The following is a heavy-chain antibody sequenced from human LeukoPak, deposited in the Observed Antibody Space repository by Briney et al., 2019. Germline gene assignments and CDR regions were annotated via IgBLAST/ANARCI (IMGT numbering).Heavy chain of an antibody. V-gene: IGHV3-21*01. CDR1: GFTFSSYS. D-gene: IGHD3-10*01. Sequence: GGSLRLSCAASGFTFSSYSMNWVRQAPGKGLEWVSSISSSSSSYIYYADSVKGRFTISRDNAKNSLYLQMNSLRAEDTAVYYCARYYYGSGSLPDAFDIWGQGTMVTVSS. J-gene: IGHJ3*02. CDR2: ISSSSSSYI. CDR3: ARYYYGSGSLPDAFDI.